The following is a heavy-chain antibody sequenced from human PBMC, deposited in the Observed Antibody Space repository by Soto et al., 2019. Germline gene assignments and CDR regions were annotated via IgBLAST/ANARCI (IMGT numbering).Heavy chain of an antibody. V-gene: IGHV4-59*01. Sequence: QVQLQESGPGLVKPSETLSLTCTVSGGSISSYYWCWIRQPPGKGLEWIGYIYDTGSTKYNPSLKSRVTTSVDTSKNQFSLRLSSVTTADTAVYFCARGPWNADFDYWGQGIAVTVSS. CDR1: GGSISSYY. CDR3: ARGPWNADFDY. CDR2: IYDTGST. D-gene: IGHD1-1*01. J-gene: IGHJ4*02.